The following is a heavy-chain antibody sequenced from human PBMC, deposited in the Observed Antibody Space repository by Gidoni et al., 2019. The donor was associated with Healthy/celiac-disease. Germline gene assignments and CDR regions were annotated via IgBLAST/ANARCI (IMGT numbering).Heavy chain of an antibody. D-gene: IGHD2-8*01. Sequence: EVKKPGSSVKVSCKASGGTFSSYAISWVRQAPGQGLEWMGGIIPIFGTANYAQKFQGRVTITADKSTSTAYMELSSLRSEDTAVYYCAREFKPPGRMLTYYMDVWGKGTTVTVSS. V-gene: IGHV1-69*06. CDR3: AREFKPPGRMLTYYMDV. CDR1: GGTFSSYA. CDR2: IIPIFGTA. J-gene: IGHJ6*03.